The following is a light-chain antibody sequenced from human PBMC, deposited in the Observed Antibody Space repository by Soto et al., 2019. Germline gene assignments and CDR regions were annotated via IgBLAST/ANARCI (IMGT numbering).Light chain of an antibody. Sequence: EIVMTHSPGTLSLSPGETATLSCSASQSVSSYYVAWFHQQPGQDARLLIFGASSRATGVTDRFSASGSGTDFTLPISRLEPEDFAVDYCQQYGRSSFTFGPGTKVDIK. V-gene: IGKV3-20*01. J-gene: IGKJ3*01. CDR2: GAS. CDR1: QSVSSYY. CDR3: QQYGRSSFT.